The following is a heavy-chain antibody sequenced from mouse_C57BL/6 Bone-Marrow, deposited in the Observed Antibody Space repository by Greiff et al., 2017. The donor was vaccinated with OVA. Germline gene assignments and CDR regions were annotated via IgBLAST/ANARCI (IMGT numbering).Heavy chain of an antibody. V-gene: IGHV6-3*01. Sequence: EVKLQESGGGLVQPGGSMKLSCVASGFTFSNYWMHWVRQSPEQGLEWVAQIRLKSDNYATHYAEAVKGRFTISREDYKSSGYLQMNDLRAEDTGMYYGTGTGTCAYWGQGTLVTVSA. CDR3: TGTGTCAY. CDR1: GFTFSNYW. D-gene: IGHD4-1*01. CDR2: IRLKSDNYAT. J-gene: IGHJ3*01.